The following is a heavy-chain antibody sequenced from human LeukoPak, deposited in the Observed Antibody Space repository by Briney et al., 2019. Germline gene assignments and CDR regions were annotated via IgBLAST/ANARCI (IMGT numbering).Heavy chain of an antibody. CDR3: ARRAGGYSHPYDY. D-gene: IGHD4-23*01. V-gene: IGHV3-53*01. CDR1: GFTVSTNY. CDR2: IYSGGST. J-gene: IGHJ4*02. Sequence: GSLRLSCVVSGFTVSTNYMSWVRQAPGKGREWVSLIYSGGSTYYADSVKGRFTISRDNSKNTLYLQMNSLRAEDTAVYYCARRAGGYSHPYDYWGQGTLVTVSS.